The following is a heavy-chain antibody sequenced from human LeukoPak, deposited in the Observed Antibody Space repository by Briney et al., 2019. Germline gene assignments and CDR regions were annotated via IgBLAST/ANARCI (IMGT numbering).Heavy chain of an antibody. Sequence: GGSLRLSCAASGFTFSTYWMDWVRQAPGKGLEWVAVIWYDGSNKYYADSVKGRFTISRDNSKNTLYLQMDSLRAEDTAVYYCARVTGDAFDIWGQGTMVTVSS. CDR3: ARVTGDAFDI. V-gene: IGHV3-33*08. J-gene: IGHJ3*02. CDR2: IWYDGSNK. D-gene: IGHD1-20*01. CDR1: GFTFSTYW.